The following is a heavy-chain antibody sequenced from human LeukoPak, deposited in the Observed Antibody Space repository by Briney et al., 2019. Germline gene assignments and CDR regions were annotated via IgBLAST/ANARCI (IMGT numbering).Heavy chain of an antibody. CDR1: GGSISSYY. CDR2: IYYSGST. J-gene: IGHJ2*01. D-gene: IGHD2/OR15-2a*01. Sequence: SETLSLTCTVSGGSISSYYWSWIRQPPGKGLEWIGYIYYSGSTNYNPSLKSRVTISVDASKNQFSLKLTSVTAADTAIYYCARYSTTWPYWYFDLWGRGTLVTVSS. V-gene: IGHV4-59*12. CDR3: ARYSTTWPYWYFDL.